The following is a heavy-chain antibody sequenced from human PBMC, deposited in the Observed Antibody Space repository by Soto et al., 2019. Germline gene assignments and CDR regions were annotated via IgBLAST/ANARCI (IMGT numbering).Heavy chain of an antibody. Sequence: QVQLVQSGAEVKKPGSSVKVSCKASGDTFSTYTITWMRQAPGQGLEWMGGIIPRSATSKYAQKFQGRVTITADESTSTVYMELRTLIPEDTAVYYCAREGLVLVPPTVNSDYYYYAMDVWGQGTTVTVSS. CDR1: GDTFSTYT. V-gene: IGHV1-69*12. J-gene: IGHJ6*02. D-gene: IGHD1-20*01. CDR3: AREGLVLVPPTVNSDYYYYAMDV. CDR2: IIPRSATS.